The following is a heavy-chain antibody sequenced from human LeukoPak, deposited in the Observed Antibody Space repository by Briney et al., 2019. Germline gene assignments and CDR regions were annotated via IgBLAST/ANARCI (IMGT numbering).Heavy chain of an antibody. CDR3: ARAPYDSSGYAPVRPDY. CDR2: ISYDGSNK. D-gene: IGHD3-22*01. CDR1: GFTFSSYA. J-gene: IGHJ4*02. Sequence: GGSLRLSCAASGFTFSSYAMSWVRQAPGKGLEWVAVISYDGSNKYYADSVKGRFTISRDNSKNTLYLQMNSLRAEDTAVYYCARAPYDSSGYAPVRPDYWGQGTLVTVSS. V-gene: IGHV3-30-3*01.